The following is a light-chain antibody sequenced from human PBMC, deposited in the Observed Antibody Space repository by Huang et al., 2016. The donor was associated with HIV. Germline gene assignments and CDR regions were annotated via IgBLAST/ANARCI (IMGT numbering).Light chain of an antibody. V-gene: IGKV1-39*01. CDR1: QSISNY. CDR3: QQTYDTPPLT. Sequence: DIQMTQSPSSLSASVGDRVIITCRASQSISNYLNWYQHKPGKAPRFRIYDASSLQSGVPSRFSGSGAKTTFTITSSSLQPEDFATYYCQQTYDTPPLTFGGGTRVDMK. CDR2: DAS. J-gene: IGKJ4*01.